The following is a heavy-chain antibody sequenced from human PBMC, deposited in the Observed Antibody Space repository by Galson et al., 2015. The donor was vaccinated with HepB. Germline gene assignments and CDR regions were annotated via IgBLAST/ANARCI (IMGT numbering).Heavy chain of an antibody. Sequence: SLRLSCAASGFTFSSYGMHWVRQAPGKGLEWVAVISYDGSNKYYADSVKSRFTISRDNSKNTLYLQMNSLRAEDTAVYYCARETPPTYYYMDVWGKGTTVTVSS. D-gene: IGHD4-23*01. J-gene: IGHJ6*03. CDR1: GFTFSSYG. V-gene: IGHV3-30*19. CDR3: ARETPPTYYYMDV. CDR2: ISYDGSNK.